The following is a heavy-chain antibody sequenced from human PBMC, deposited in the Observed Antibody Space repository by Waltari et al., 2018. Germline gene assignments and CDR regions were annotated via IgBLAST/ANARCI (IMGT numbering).Heavy chain of an antibody. Sequence: QVQLQESGPGLVTPSETLSLTCSVPGGSVNNYFWNWIRQPPGKALQWIGFIRHTGVTKSNPSLKSRVTMTVDTSKSHISLRLTSVSATDTAVYFCARWDSPGRYFGDWGQGTPVTVSS. CDR3: ARWDSPGRYFGD. J-gene: IGHJ4*02. D-gene: IGHD1-20*01. CDR2: IRHTGVT. CDR1: GGSVNNYF. V-gene: IGHV4-59*08.